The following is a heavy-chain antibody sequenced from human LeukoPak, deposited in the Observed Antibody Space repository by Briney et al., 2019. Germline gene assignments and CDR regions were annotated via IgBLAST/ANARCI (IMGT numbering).Heavy chain of an antibody. CDR3: ARDSTAPFDY. Sequence: PGGSLRLSCAASGFNFTNAWMNWVRQAPGKGLEWVAVISYDGSNKYYADSVKGRFTISRDNSKNTLYLQMNSLRAEDTAVYYCARDSTAPFDYWGQGTLVTVSS. CDR2: ISYDGSNK. CDR1: GFNFTNAW. V-gene: IGHV3-30-3*01. J-gene: IGHJ4*02.